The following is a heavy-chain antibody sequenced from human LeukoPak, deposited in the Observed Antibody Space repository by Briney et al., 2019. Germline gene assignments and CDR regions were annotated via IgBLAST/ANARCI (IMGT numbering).Heavy chain of an antibody. D-gene: IGHD6-6*01. CDR3: AKSGSGGPYSSSSGDFDH. V-gene: IGHV3-23*01. CDR2: ISGSGGIT. Sequence: GGSLRLSCAASGFTFSSYAMNWVRQAPGQGLEWVSGISGSGGITYYADSVKGRFTISRDNSKNTLYLQMNSLRAEDTAVYYCAKSGSGGPYSSSSGDFDHWGQGTLVTVSS. CDR1: GFTFSSYA. J-gene: IGHJ4*02.